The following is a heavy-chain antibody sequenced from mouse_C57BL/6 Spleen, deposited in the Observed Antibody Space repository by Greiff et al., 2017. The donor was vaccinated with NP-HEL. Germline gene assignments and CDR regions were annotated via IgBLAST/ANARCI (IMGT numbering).Heavy chain of an antibody. CDR1: GYTFTDYE. CDR2: IDPETGGT. CDR3: TRCNYDGAWFAY. V-gene: IGHV1-15*01. Sequence: VQLQQSGASVTLSCTASGYTFTDYEMPWVKQTPVHGLEWIGAIDPETGGTAYNQKFKGKVILTADKSSSTAYMELRSLTSEDSAVYYCTRCNYDGAWFAYWGQGTLVTVSA. J-gene: IGHJ3*01. D-gene: IGHD2-4*01.